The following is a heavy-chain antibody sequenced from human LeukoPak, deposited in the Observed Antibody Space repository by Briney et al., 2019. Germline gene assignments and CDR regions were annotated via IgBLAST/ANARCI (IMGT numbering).Heavy chain of an antibody. D-gene: IGHD3-22*01. CDR1: GYTFTGYY. J-gene: IGHJ6*02. Sequence: ASVKVSCKASGYTFTGYYMHWVRQAPGQGLEWMGWINPNSGGTNYAQKFQGRVTMTIDTSTNTAYMELRSLRSDDTAVYYCARRLTDSSGYYPYYYYGMDVWGQGTTVTVSS. V-gene: IGHV1-2*02. CDR3: ARRLTDSSGYYPYYYYGMDV. CDR2: INPNSGGT.